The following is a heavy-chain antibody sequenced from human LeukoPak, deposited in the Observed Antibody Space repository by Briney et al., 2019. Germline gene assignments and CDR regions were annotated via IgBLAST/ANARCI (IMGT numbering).Heavy chain of an antibody. V-gene: IGHV3-23*01. CDR2: ISGSGGST. CDR1: GFTFSSYA. Sequence: GGSLRLSCAASGFTFSSYAMSWVRQAPGQGLEWVSAISGSGGSTYYADSVKGRFTISRDNSKNTLYLQMNSLRAEDTAVYYCAKDSLEWELPSPYYFDYWGQGTLVTVSS. D-gene: IGHD1-26*01. J-gene: IGHJ4*02. CDR3: AKDSLEWELPSPYYFDY.